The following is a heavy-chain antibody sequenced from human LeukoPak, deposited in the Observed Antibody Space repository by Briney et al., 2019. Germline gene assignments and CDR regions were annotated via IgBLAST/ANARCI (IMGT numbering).Heavy chain of an antibody. D-gene: IGHD3-22*01. CDR1: GFTFSSYA. Sequence: GGSLRLSCAASGFTFSSYAMSWVRQAPGKGLEWVSAISGSGGSTYYADSVKGRFTISRDNSKNTLYLQMNSLKTEDTAVYYCTTVGYYYDSSGYSNFDYWGRGTLVTVSS. CDR2: ISGSGGST. J-gene: IGHJ4*02. CDR3: TTVGYYYDSSGYSNFDY. V-gene: IGHV3-23*01.